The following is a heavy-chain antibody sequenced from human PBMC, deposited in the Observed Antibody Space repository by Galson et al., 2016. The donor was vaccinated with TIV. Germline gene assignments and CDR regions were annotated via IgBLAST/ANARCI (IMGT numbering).Heavy chain of an antibody. V-gene: IGHV3-7*01. Sequence: SLRLSCAASGFTFSAYWMNWVRQVPGKGLEWLTNINEDGSEIYYVDSVRGRFTISRDNAKNLLYLEMNGLRDEVTAVYYCARRFDYWGQGILVTVSS. CDR1: GFTFSAYW. CDR2: INEDGSEI. CDR3: ARRFDY. J-gene: IGHJ4*02.